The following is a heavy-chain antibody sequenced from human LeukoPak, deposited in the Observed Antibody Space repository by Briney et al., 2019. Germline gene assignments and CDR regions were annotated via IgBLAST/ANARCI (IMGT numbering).Heavy chain of an antibody. CDR3: VKDRTGTYTLDY. J-gene: IGHJ4*02. Sequence: GRSLRLSCAATGFXFSNYAIHWGRQAPGKGLEWVAFISDDGSRQHYADSVKGQFTISRDNSKNTLNLQMNSLRAEDTAVYYCVKDRTGTYTLDYWGQGTLVTVSS. D-gene: IGHD3-10*01. V-gene: IGHV3-30-3*01. CDR2: ISDDGSRQ. CDR1: GFXFSNYA.